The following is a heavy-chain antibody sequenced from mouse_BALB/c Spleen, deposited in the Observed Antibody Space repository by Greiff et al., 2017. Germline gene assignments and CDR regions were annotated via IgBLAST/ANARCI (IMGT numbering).Heavy chain of an antibody. J-gene: IGHJ4*01. Sequence: QVQLQQSGAELVKPGASVKMSCKASGYTFTSYWMHWVKQRPGQGLEWIGVIDPSDSYTSYNQKFKGKATLTVDTSSSTAYMQLSSLTSEDSAVYYCTRSSSGYPFMDYWGQGTSVTVSS. CDR2: IDPSDSYT. D-gene: IGHD3-1*01. V-gene: IGHV1S127*01. CDR3: TRSSSGYPFMDY. CDR1: GYTFTSYW.